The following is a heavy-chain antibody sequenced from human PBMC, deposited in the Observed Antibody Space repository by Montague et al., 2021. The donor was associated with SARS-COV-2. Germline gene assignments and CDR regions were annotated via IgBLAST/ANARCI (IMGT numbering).Heavy chain of an antibody. Sequence: SETLSLTCTVSGASVDSFYWSWIRQPPGKGLEWIGYIYYGGTTNYHPSLQSRVTFSIDTSSNQFSLTLTSVTAADTAVYFCARWRRPGTYYHSFDSLGLGTLVTVSS. J-gene: IGHJ4*02. CDR3: ARWRRPGTYYHSFDS. CDR2: IYYGGTT. D-gene: IGHD3-10*01. CDR1: GASVDSFY. V-gene: IGHV4-59*02.